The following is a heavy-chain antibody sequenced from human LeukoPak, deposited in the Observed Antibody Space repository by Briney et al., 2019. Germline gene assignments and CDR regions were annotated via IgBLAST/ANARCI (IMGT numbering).Heavy chain of an antibody. CDR1: GGSFSGYY. D-gene: IGHD2-2*01. Sequence: SETLSLTCAVYGGSFSGYYWSWIRQPPGKGLEWIGEINHSGSTNYNPSLMSRGTISVDTSKNQFSLKLSSVTAADTAVYYCARGPRRGYAYYFDCWGQGTLVT. CDR3: ARGPRRGYAYYFDC. J-gene: IGHJ4*02. CDR2: INHSGST. V-gene: IGHV4-34*01.